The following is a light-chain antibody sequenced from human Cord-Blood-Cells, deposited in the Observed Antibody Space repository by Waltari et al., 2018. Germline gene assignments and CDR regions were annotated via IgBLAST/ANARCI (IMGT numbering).Light chain of an antibody. CDR2: DVS. J-gene: IGLJ1*01. V-gene: IGLV2-14*01. Sequence: QSALTQPASVSGSPGQSITISCTGPTSNVGGYNSVSRYQLHPGKAPKLMIYDVSNRPSGVSNRFSGSKSGNTASLTISGLQAEDEADYYCSSYTSSSTLYVFGTGTKVTVL. CDR1: TSNVGGYNS. CDR3: SSYTSSSTLYV.